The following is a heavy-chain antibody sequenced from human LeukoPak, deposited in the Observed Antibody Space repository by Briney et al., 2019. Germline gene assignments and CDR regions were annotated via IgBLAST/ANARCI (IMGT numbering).Heavy chain of an antibody. CDR1: GGSITSDSYY. Sequence: PSETLSLTCVVSGGSITSDSYYWGWIRQPPGKGLEWIGSIYYSGGTYYNPSLKSRVTISVDTSKNQISLKLSSVTVVDTAVYYCARLWSGYRPPDYWGQGTLVTVSS. CDR3: ARLWSGYRPPDY. D-gene: IGHD3-3*01. J-gene: IGHJ4*02. CDR2: IYYSGGT. V-gene: IGHV4-39*01.